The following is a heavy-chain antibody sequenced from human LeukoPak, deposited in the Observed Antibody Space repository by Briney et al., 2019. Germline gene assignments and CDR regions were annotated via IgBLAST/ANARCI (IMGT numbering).Heavy chain of an antibody. J-gene: IGHJ3*02. CDR2: INYRGSA. CDR3: ARDTVPGDSFDI. Sequence: SETLSLTCSVSSGSINSGGYYWSWIRQYPGKGLEWIGYINYRGSAYYNPSLKSRVTISVDTSKNQFSLKLTSVTAADTAVYYCARDTVPGDSFDIWGQGTMVTVSS. CDR1: SGSINSGGYY. V-gene: IGHV4-31*03.